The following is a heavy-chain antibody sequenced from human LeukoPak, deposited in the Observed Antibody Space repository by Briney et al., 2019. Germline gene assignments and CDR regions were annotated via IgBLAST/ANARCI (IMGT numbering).Heavy chain of an antibody. Sequence: ASVKVSCKASGYSFSDFYIHWVRQAPGQGLEWMGWINPKSGDTTYAERFRGRVTMTRDTSFNTVYLALTSLYSDDTAVFYCARDYSDGYNRRDAFDVWGQGTTLIVSS. V-gene: IGHV1-2*02. CDR2: INPKSGDT. D-gene: IGHD5-18*01. J-gene: IGHJ3*01. CDR3: ARDYSDGYNRRDAFDV. CDR1: GYSFSDFY.